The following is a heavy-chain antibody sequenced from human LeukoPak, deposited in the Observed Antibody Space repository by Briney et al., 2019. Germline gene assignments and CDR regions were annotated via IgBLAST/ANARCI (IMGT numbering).Heavy chain of an antibody. D-gene: IGHD3-10*01. J-gene: IGHJ3*02. CDR2: IYYSGST. CDR1: GGSISSYY. Sequence: SETLSLTCTVSGGSISSYYWSWIRQPPGKGLEWIGYIYYSGSTNYNPSLKSRVTMSVDTSKNQFSLKLSSVTAADTAVYYCARVVSWGSGIRGAFDIWGQGTMVTVSS. V-gene: IGHV4-59*12. CDR3: ARVVSWGSGIRGAFDI.